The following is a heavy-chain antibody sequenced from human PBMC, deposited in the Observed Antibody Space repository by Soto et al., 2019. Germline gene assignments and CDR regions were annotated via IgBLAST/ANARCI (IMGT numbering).Heavy chain of an antibody. D-gene: IGHD5-18*01. J-gene: IGHJ4*02. CDR1: GFSFSYYG. V-gene: IGHV3-33*05. Sequence: QVQLVESGGGVVQPGRSLRLSCAASGFSFSYYGMHWVRQAPGKGLEWVAVILYDGSNEWYSDSVKGRFTISRDNSRNTVYLQTNSLRVEDTAVYYCAREHWDTAMYTLDYWGQGTVVTVSS. CDR2: ILYDGSNE. CDR3: AREHWDTAMYTLDY.